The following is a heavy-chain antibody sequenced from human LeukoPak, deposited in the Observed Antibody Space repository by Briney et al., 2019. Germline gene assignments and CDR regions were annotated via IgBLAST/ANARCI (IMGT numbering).Heavy chain of an antibody. CDR3: ARFAFVWGTNGVHGMAAFDI. CDR2: IHHSGST. Sequence: SETLSLACVVSGFSINTGFSWDWIRQPPGKGLEWIGSIHHSGSTNYNPSLKSRVIISRDTSNNVFSLKLNSVTAADTAVYNCARFAFVWGTNGVHGMAAFDIWGQGRKVPVSS. J-gene: IGHJ3*02. D-gene: IGHD3-16*01. V-gene: IGHV4-38-2*01. CDR1: GFSINTGFS.